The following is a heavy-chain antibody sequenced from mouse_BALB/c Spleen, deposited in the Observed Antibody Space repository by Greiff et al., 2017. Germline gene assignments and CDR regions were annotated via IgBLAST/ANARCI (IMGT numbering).Heavy chain of an antibody. J-gene: IGHJ4*01. V-gene: IGHV5-6-5*01. CDR2: ISSGGST. Sequence: EVNVVESGGGLVKPGGSLKLSCAASGFTFSSYAMSWVRQTPEKRLEWVASISSGGSTYYPDSVKGRFTISRDNARNILYLQMSSLRSEDTAMYYCAREGISYAMDYWGQGTSVTVSS. CDR3: AREGISYAMDY. CDR1: GFTFSSYA.